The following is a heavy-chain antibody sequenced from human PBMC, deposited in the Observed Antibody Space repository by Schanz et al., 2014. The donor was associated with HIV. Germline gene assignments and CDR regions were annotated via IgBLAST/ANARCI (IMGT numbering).Heavy chain of an antibody. D-gene: IGHD3-22*01. J-gene: IGHJ6*02. CDR2: ISYDGSIK. CDR3: ARDVSHDSSGHYSDYYYGMDV. CDR1: GFTFRTHG. Sequence: QVQLVESGGGVVQPGRSLRLSCAASGFTFRTHGIHWVRQAPAKGLEWVAVISYDGSIKEYADSVKGRFAISRDNSKNTVYLQMNSLRAEDTAVYYCARDVSHDSSGHYSDYYYGMDVWGQGTTVTVSS. V-gene: IGHV3-30*03.